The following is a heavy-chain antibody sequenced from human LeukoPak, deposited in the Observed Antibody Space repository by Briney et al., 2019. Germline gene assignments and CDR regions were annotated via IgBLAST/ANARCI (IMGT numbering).Heavy chain of an antibody. Sequence: ASETLSLTCAASGGPFSGYFWSWIRQSSGKGLEWIGEIHNSGTTNYNPSLNSRVTISEDTSKNQFYLNLSSVTAADTAVYYCARRYYYNLGSFPFDFWGQGTLVTVSS. CDR1: GGPFSGYF. D-gene: IGHD3-10*01. CDR3: ARRYYYNLGSFPFDF. J-gene: IGHJ4*02. CDR2: IHNSGTT. V-gene: IGHV4-34*01.